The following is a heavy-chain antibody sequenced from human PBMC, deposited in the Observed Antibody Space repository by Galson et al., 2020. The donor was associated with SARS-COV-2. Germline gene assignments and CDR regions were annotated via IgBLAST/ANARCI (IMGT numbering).Heavy chain of an antibody. V-gene: IGHV4-39*07. CDR3: ASVPYDSSGTHYFES. CDR2: IYYTGNT. Sequence: SETLSLTCTVSGGSITRSNYYWGWIRQSPGKGLECIGDIYYTGNTHYNPSLKSRVTISIDTSKNQFSLNLSSVTAADTAMYYCASVPYDSSGTHYFESWGQGTLVTVSS. D-gene: IGHD3-22*01. J-gene: IGHJ4*02. CDR1: GGSITRSNYY.